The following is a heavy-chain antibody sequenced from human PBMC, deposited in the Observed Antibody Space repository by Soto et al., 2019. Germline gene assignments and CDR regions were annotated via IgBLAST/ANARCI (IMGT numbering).Heavy chain of an antibody. CDR2: IYYSGST. D-gene: IGHD3-3*01. V-gene: IGHV4-59*01. Sequence: SETLSLTCTVSGGSISSYYWSWIRQPPGKGLEWIGYIYYSGSTNYNPSLKSRVTISVDTSKNQFSLKLSSVTAADTAVYYCASLAFDFWSGHTPSYYFDYWGQGTLVTVSS. CDR1: GGSISSYY. CDR3: ASLAFDFWSGHTPSYYFDY. J-gene: IGHJ4*02.